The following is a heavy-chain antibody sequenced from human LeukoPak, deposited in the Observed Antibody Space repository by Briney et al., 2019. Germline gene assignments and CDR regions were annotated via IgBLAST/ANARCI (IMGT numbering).Heavy chain of an antibody. CDR3: AHSPRGGYDFDY. CDR1: GFSLSTPGVG. V-gene: IGHV2-5*02. Sequence: ESGPTLVNPTQTLTLTCTSSGFSLSTPGVGVGWIRQPPVKALEWLALLYWDDDKRYSPSLKSRLTITKDTSKNQVVLTMTNMDPVDTATYYCAHSPRGGYDFDYWGQGTLVTVSS. J-gene: IGHJ4*02. CDR2: LYWDDDK. D-gene: IGHD5-12*01.